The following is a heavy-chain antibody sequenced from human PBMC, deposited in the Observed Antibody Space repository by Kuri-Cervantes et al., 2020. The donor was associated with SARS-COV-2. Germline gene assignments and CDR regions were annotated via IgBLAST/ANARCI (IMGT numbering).Heavy chain of an antibody. CDR3: ARDRVGVHDY. CDR1: AFTFSSYA. D-gene: IGHD2-21*01. Sequence: GGSLRSSCAASAFTFSSYAMHWVRQAPGKGLEWVAIISYDGSNKYYADSVKGRFTISRDNSKNTLYLQMNSLRAEDTAVYYCARDRVGVHDYWGQGTLVTVSS. J-gene: IGHJ4*02. CDR2: ISYDGSNK. V-gene: IGHV3-30-3*01.